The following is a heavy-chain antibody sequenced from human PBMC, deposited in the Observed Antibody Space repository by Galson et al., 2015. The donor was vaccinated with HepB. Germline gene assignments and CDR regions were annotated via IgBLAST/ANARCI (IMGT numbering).Heavy chain of an antibody. Sequence: SVKVSCKASGGTFNTYAMNWVRQAPGQGLEWVGGIIPLFGTADYSQRFQGRVTITADGSTTTAYLELNSRTSDDTAVYYCARGSAYFDYWGQGTPVTVSS. V-gene: IGHV1-69*13. CDR3: ARGSAYFDY. J-gene: IGHJ4*02. CDR2: IIPLFGTA. CDR1: GGTFNTYA.